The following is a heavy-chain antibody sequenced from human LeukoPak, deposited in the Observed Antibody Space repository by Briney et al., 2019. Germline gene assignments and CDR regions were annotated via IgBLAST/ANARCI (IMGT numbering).Heavy chain of an antibody. D-gene: IGHD5-12*01. CDR1: GGSISRDNW. V-gene: IGHV4-4*02. CDR3: AKDGAWLRFDD. CDR2: IHHSGST. J-gene: IGHJ4*02. Sequence: SETLSLTCTVSGGSISRDNWWGWVRQPPGKGLEWIGEIHHSGSTNYNPSLKSRVTISVDKSENQFSLKLTSVTAADTAVYYCAKDGAWLRFDDWGQGILVTVSS.